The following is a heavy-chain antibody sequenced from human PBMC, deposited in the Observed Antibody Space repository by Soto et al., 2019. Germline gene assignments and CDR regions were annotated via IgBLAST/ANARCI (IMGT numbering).Heavy chain of an antibody. Sequence: PGGSLRLSCAASGFTFSSYDMHWVRQATGKGLEWVSAIGTAGDTYYPGSVKGRFTISRENAKNSLYLQMNSLRAGDTAVYYCARANDYGDSHPLGGFDPWGQGTLVTVSS. CDR1: GFTFSSYD. CDR3: ARANDYGDSHPLGGFDP. D-gene: IGHD4-17*01. V-gene: IGHV3-13*01. CDR2: IGTAGDT. J-gene: IGHJ5*02.